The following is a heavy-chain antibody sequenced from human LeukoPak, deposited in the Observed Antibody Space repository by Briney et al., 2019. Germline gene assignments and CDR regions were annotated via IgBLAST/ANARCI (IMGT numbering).Heavy chain of an antibody. D-gene: IGHD5-12*01. J-gene: IGHJ5*02. Sequence: SETLSLXCTVSGDSISSYYWSWIRRPAGKGLEWIGRMYTSGSTNYNPSLKSRVTMSVDTSKNQFSLKVSSVTAADTAMYYCARDSGYDLTWGQGTLVTVSS. CDR1: GDSISSYY. CDR3: ARDSGYDLT. V-gene: IGHV4-4*07. CDR2: MYTSGST.